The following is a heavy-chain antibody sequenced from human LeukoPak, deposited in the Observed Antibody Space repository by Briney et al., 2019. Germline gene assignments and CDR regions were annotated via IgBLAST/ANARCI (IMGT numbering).Heavy chain of an antibody. J-gene: IGHJ4*02. V-gene: IGHV3-30*04. D-gene: IGHD7-27*01. CDR2: ISYDGNNK. CDR3: ARGGNWGYFDY. CDR1: GFSFNMFP. Sequence: PGGSLRLSCAASGFSFNMFPMHWVRQAPGKGLECVAVISYDGNNKYCADSVNGRFTISRDNSKNTLFLQMNSLRTEDTAIYHCARGGNWGYFDYWGQGTLVTLSS.